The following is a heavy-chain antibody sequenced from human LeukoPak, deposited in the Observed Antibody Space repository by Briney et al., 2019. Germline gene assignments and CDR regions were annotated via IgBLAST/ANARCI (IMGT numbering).Heavy chain of an antibody. CDR1: GFNFEEYA. Sequence: PGGSLRLSCVASGFNFEEYAMHWVRQAPGKGLEGVSGISWNGCTIGYADSVKGRVTISRDNAKNSLYLQLHSLRAEDTAVYYCAKDRPLYYGSGSYQPNFDYWGQGTLVTVSS. V-gene: IGHV3-9*01. J-gene: IGHJ4*02. CDR3: AKDRPLYYGSGSYQPNFDY. D-gene: IGHD3-10*01. CDR2: ISWNGCTI.